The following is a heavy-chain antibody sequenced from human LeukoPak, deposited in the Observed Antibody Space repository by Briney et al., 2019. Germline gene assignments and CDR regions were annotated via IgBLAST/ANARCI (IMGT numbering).Heavy chain of an antibody. CDR3: ARDQTIFGVVISYGMDV. V-gene: IGHV3-74*01. CDR2: IDSDGSGT. J-gene: IGHJ6*02. Sequence: AGGSLRLSCSASGLTLSGYWMHWVRQIPGKGLVWVSRIDSDGSGTSYADSVKGRFTISRDNSKNTLYLQMNSLRAEDTAVYYCARDQTIFGVVISYGMDVWGQGTTVTVSS. D-gene: IGHD3-3*01. CDR1: GLTLSGYW.